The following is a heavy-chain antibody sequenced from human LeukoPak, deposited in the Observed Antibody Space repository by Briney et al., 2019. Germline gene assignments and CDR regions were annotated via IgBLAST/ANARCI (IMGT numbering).Heavy chain of an antibody. J-gene: IGHJ4*02. V-gene: IGHV3-30*02. CDR1: GFPFRSYG. D-gene: IGHD3-10*01. CDR3: AKNYNTVHLISPIDY. Sequence: GGSLRLSCAASGFPFRSYGIHWVRQAPGRGLEWLAFIWYDGSNKYYADSVKGRFTTSRDNSKNTLYLQMNSLRPEDTAVYYCAKNYNTVHLISPIDYWGQGALVTVSS. CDR2: IWYDGSNK.